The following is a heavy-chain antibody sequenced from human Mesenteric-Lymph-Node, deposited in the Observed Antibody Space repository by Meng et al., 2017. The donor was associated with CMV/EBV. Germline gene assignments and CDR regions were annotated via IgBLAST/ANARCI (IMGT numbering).Heavy chain of an antibody. CDR2: IYSGGDT. CDR1: GFTVRTNY. CDR3: ARDPDVGYCSSSSCYGS. Sequence: GFTVRTNYMSWVRQAPGKGLEWVSVIYSGGDTYYADSVKGRFTISRDNSKNTVYLQMNSLRAEDTAVYYCARDPDVGYCSSSSCYGSWGQGTLVTVSS. V-gene: IGHV3-53*01. J-gene: IGHJ5*02. D-gene: IGHD2-2*01.